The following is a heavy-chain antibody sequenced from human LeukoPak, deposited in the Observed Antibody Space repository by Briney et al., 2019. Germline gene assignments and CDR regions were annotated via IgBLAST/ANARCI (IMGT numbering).Heavy chain of an antibody. V-gene: IGHV3-33*01. CDR1: GFTFSSYG. Sequence: GGSLRLSCAASGFTFSSYGMHWVRQAPGKGLEWVAVIWYDGSNKYYADSVKGRFTISRDNSKNTLYLQMNSLRAEDTAVYYCARDSSWFGELSTEAVYFDYWGQGTLVTVSS. D-gene: IGHD3-10*01. CDR2: IWYDGSNK. CDR3: ARDSSWFGELSTEAVYFDY. J-gene: IGHJ4*02.